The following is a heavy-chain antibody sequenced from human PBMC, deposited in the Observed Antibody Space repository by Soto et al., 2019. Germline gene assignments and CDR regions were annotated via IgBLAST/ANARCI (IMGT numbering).Heavy chain of an antibody. Sequence: ASVKVSCKASGYTFTGHYIHWVRQAPEQGPEWMGEIGPESGATRYAQRFQGRVTMNRDMSITTVYMELNNLSPDDTAVYYCGRGRSGQIVVFYWGQGTPVTVSS. CDR3: GRGRSGQIVVFY. CDR1: GYTFTGHY. J-gene: IGHJ4*02. V-gene: IGHV1-2*02. CDR2: IGPESGAT. D-gene: IGHD1-26*01.